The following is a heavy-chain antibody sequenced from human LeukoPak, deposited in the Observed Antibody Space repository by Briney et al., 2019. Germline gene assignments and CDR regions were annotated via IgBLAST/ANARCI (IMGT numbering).Heavy chain of an antibody. CDR1: GGSISSSSYY. Sequence: SETLSLTCTVSGGSISSSSYYWGWIRQPPGKGLEWIGSIYYSGSTYYNPSLKSRVTISVDTSKNQFSLKLSSVTAADTAVYYCARHLRGYLFPFDYWGQGTLVTVSS. CDR3: ARHLRGYLFPFDY. V-gene: IGHV4-39*01. CDR2: IYYSGST. J-gene: IGHJ4*02. D-gene: IGHD5-18*01.